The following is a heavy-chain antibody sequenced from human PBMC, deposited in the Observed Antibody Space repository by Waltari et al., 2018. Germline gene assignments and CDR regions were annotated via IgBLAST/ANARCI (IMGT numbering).Heavy chain of an antibody. Sequence: EVQLVESGGGLVQPGGSLRLSCAASGFTFSSDWLSWVRQAPGKGLEWVANRKQDGSEKYYVDSVKGRFTISRDNAKNSLYLQMNSLRAEDTAVYYCAREGRGPFDYWGQGTLVTVSS. CDR3: AREGRGPFDY. CDR1: GFTFSSDW. V-gene: IGHV3-7*01. J-gene: IGHJ4*02. CDR2: RKQDGSEK.